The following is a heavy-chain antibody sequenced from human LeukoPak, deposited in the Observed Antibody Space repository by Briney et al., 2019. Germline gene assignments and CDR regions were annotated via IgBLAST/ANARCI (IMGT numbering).Heavy chain of an antibody. CDR3: ARDSTPMGPSSPSY. CDR1: GYTFTSYG. J-gene: IGHJ4*02. CDR2: ISANNGNT. D-gene: IGHD5-18*01. V-gene: IGHV1-18*01. Sequence: ASVKVSCKASGYTFTSYGIHWVRQAPGQGLEWMGWISANNGNTNYAQKFQGRVTMTTDTSTSTAYMELRSLRFDDTAVYYCARDSTPMGPSSPSYCGQGSLVTVSS.